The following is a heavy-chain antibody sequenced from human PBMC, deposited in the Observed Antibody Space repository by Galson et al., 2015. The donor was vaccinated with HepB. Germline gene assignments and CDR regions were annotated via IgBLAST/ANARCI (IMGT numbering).Heavy chain of an antibody. CDR3: ARDSGYGSGSYYSPGGY. CDR1: GFTFSSYA. Sequence: SLRLSCAASGFTFSSYAMHWVRQAPGKGLEWVAVISYDGSNKYYADSVKGRFTISRDNSKNTLYLQMNSLRAEDTAVYYCARDSGYGSGSYYSPGGYWGQGTLVTVSS. D-gene: IGHD3-10*01. CDR2: ISYDGSNK. V-gene: IGHV3-30-3*01. J-gene: IGHJ4*02.